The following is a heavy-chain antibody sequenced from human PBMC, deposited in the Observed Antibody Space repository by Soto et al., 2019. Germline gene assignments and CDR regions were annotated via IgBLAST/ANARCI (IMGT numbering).Heavy chain of an antibody. J-gene: IGHJ4*02. D-gene: IGHD1-20*01. CDR2: ISVSDAFI. CDR3: TRGTVAGITGLDY. Sequence: GGSLRLSCAASGFNVGAFAVNWVRQAPGKGLEWVSGISVSDAFIYYADSVRGRFSISRDASENILYLQMNSLRVDDTALYYCTRGTVAGITGLDYWGPGTLVTVSS. CDR1: GFNVGAFA. V-gene: IGHV3-23*01.